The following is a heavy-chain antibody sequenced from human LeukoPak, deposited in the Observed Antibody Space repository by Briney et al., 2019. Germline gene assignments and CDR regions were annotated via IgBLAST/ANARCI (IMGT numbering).Heavy chain of an antibody. Sequence: VASVKVSCTASGYTFTSYYMHWVRQAPGQGLGWMGIINPSGGSTSYAQKFQGRVTMTRDTSTSTVYMELSSLRSEDTAVYYCATADAGYGDYVFDYWGQGTLVTVSS. CDR1: GYTFTSYY. J-gene: IGHJ4*02. CDR2: INPSGGST. D-gene: IGHD4-17*01. V-gene: IGHV1-46*01. CDR3: ATADAGYGDYVFDY.